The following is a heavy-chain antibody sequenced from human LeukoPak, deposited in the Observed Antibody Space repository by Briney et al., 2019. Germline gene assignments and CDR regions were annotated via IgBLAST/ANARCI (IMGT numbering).Heavy chain of an antibody. CDR2: ISSDGSST. V-gene: IGHV3-74*01. Sequence: GGSLRLSCAASGFTFSTYWIHWVRQAPGKGLVWVSRISSDGSSTTYADSVKGRFTISRDNAKNTLYLQMNSLRAEDTAVYSCAREGVATTSFDYWGHGALVTVSS. CDR3: AREGVATTSFDY. J-gene: IGHJ4*01. CDR1: GFTFSTYW. D-gene: IGHD5-12*01.